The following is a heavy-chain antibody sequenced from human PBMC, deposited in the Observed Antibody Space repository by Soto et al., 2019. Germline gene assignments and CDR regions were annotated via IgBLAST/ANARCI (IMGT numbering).Heavy chain of an antibody. CDR1: GFTFSSYW. D-gene: IGHD3-9*01. Sequence: EVQLVESGGGLVQPGGSLRLSCAASGFTFSSYWMHWVRQAPGKGLVWVSRINSDGSTTNYADSVKGRFTISRDNAKNTLYLQMNNLRAEDTAVYYCGAVVTGYYKFDYWGQGTLVTVSS. J-gene: IGHJ4*02. CDR2: INSDGSTT. CDR3: GAVVTGYYKFDY. V-gene: IGHV3-74*01.